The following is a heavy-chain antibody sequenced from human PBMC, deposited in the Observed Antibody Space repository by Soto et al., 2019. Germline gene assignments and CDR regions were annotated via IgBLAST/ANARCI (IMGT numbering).Heavy chain of an antibody. Sequence: SETLSLTCTVSGDSINGYYWSWIRQSPGKGLEWIGCFYYREENNYNPSLRSRVTISVDTSKNQFSLSLSSVTAADTAMYYCARTSTYSPHYFDYWGQGTLVTVSS. CDR1: GDSINGYY. CDR3: ARTSTYSPHYFDY. J-gene: IGHJ4*02. D-gene: IGHD4-4*01. CDR2: FYYREEN. V-gene: IGHV4-59*08.